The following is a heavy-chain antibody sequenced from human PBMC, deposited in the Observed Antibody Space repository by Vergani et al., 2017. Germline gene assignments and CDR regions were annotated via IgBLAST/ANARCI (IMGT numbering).Heavy chain of an antibody. D-gene: IGHD3-3*01. J-gene: IGHJ4*02. CDR2: IYYSGST. Sequence: QLQLQESGPGLVKPSETLSLTCTVSGGSISSSSYYWGWIRQPPGKGLEWIGSIYYSGSTYYNPSLKSRVTISVDTSKNQFSRKLSSVTAADTAVYYCAIHIKGVITIFGVGSYYFDYWGQGTLVTVSS. CDR3: AIHIKGVITIFGVGSYYFDY. CDR1: GGSISSSSYY. V-gene: IGHV4-39*01.